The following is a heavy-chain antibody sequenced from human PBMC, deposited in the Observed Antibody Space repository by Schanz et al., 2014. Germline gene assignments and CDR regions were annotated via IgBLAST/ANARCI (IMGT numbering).Heavy chain of an antibody. D-gene: IGHD1-26*01. CDR3: ARDPSGSYGWFDP. Sequence: QVQLVESGGGLVKPGGSLRLSCAASGFTFSDYYMSWIRQAPGKGLEWVSFISSSSLYTKYGDSMKGRFTISRDNSKNTLYLQMNSLRAEDTAVYYCARDPSGSYGWFDPWGQGTLVTVSS. CDR1: GFTFSDYY. CDR2: ISSSSLYT. J-gene: IGHJ5*02. V-gene: IGHV3-11*06.